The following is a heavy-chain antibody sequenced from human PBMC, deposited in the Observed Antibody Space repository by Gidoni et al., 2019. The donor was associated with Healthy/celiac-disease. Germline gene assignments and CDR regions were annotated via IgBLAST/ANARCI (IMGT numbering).Heavy chain of an antibody. V-gene: IGHV1-46*01. J-gene: IGHJ3*02. Sequence: QVQLVQSGAEVKKPGASVKVSCKASGYNFTSYYMHWVRQAPGQGLEWMGIINPSGGSTSYAQKFQGRVTMTRDTSASTVYMELSSLRSEDTAVFYCAKSYFFGSGQRRQLDAFDIWGQGTMVTVSS. D-gene: IGHD3-10*01. CDR3: AKSYFFGSGQRRQLDAFDI. CDR1: GYNFTSYY. CDR2: INPSGGST.